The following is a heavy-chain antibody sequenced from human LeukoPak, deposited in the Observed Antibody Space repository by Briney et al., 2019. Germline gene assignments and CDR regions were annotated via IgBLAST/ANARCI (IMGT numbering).Heavy chain of an antibody. CDR2: INGGSGTT. V-gene: IGHV1-3*01. CDR1: GYTFTDYA. J-gene: IGHJ2*01. Sequence: GASVKVSCKASGYTFTDYAIHWVRQAPGQGLEWLGSINGGSGTTRLSDRFQGRVSITRDTSATTAYVDLSRLASDDTAVYFCARGDWRWYLDLWGRGTLVTVSS. CDR3: ARGDWRWYLDL. D-gene: IGHD2-21*01.